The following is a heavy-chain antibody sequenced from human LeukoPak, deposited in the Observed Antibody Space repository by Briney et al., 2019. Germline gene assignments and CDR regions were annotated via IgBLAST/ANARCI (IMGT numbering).Heavy chain of an antibody. CDR2: ISYDGSNK. Sequence: GRSLRLSCAVSGFTFSSYAMHWVRQAPGKGLEWVAVISYDGSNKYYADSVKGRFTISRDNSKNTLYLQMNSLRAEDTAVYYCARDPCSGGSCYLDYWGQGTLVTVSS. J-gene: IGHJ4*02. CDR1: GFTFSSYA. V-gene: IGHV3-30*04. CDR3: ARDPCSGGSCYLDY. D-gene: IGHD2-15*01.